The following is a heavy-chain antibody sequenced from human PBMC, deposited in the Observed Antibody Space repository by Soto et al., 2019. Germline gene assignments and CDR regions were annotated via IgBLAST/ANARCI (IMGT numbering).Heavy chain of an antibody. CDR2: ITDSGGTT. D-gene: IGHD3-22*01. CDR1: GFTFSTYA. CDR3: AKSYYDTSGLFEY. Sequence: EVQLLESGGGLVQPGGSLRLSCAASGFTFSTYAMNWVRQAPGKGLEWVSGITDSGGTTYYADSVKGRFTMSRDNSKSTLYLQMNSLRAEDTAVYYCAKSYYDTSGLFEYWGQGTLVTVSS. V-gene: IGHV3-23*01. J-gene: IGHJ4*02.